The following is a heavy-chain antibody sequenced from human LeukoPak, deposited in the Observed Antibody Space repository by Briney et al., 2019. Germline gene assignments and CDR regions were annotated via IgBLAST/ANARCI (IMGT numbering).Heavy chain of an antibody. Sequence: GGSLRLSCGASGFTFSSYWMYWVRRVPGKGLVWVSRIKSDGSRTDYADSVRGRFTISRDNAKNTLYLQMNSLSAEDTAVYYCASDMGYDSSGSYRFGLDVWGQGTTVTVSS. CDR2: IKSDGSRT. CDR3: ASDMGYDSSGSYRFGLDV. J-gene: IGHJ6*02. V-gene: IGHV3-74*01. D-gene: IGHD3-22*01. CDR1: GFTFSSYW.